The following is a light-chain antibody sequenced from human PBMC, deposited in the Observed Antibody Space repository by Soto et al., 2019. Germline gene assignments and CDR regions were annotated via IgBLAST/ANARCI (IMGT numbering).Light chain of an antibody. V-gene: IGKV3-11*01. CDR1: QSVNSY. CDR3: QQRDNWPPT. J-gene: IGKJ3*01. Sequence: EVLLTQSPATLSLSPGERATLSCRASQSVNSYLTWYQHKPGQAPRLLISDASNRATGIPARYSGSGSGTDFTLTISSLEPEDFAIYYCQQRDNWPPTFGPGTTVDI. CDR2: DAS.